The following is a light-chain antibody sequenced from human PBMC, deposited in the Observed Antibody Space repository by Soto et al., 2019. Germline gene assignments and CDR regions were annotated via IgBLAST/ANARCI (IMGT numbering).Light chain of an antibody. J-gene: IGKJ5*01. CDR2: AAS. CDR1: QSISNY. Sequence: DIQMTQSPSSLSASVGDRVTMSFRGSQSISNYLNWYQQKPGKAPKLLIYAASSLQSGVPSRFSGSGSGTDFTLTISSLQPEDFATYYCQQSYSPPPVTFGQGTRLEIK. V-gene: IGKV1-39*01. CDR3: QQSYSPPPVT.